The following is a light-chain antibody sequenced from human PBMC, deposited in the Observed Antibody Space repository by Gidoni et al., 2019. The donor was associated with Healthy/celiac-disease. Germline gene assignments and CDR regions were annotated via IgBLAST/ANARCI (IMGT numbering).Light chain of an antibody. CDR3: QQYYSYPWT. Sequence: ASTGDRVTITCRASQGISSYLAWYQQKPGKAPKLLIYAASTLQSGVPSRFSGSGSGTDFTLTISCLQSEDFATYYCQQYYSYPWTFGQGTKVEIK. V-gene: IGKV1-8*01. CDR1: QGISSY. J-gene: IGKJ1*01. CDR2: AAS.